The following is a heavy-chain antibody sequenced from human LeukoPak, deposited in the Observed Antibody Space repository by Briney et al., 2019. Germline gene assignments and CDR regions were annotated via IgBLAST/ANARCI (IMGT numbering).Heavy chain of an antibody. J-gene: IGHJ3*02. D-gene: IGHD3-9*01. CDR2: INSDGSST. CDR3: ARAKLRYFDWLTRDDAFDI. CDR1: GFTFSSYW. Sequence: GGSLRLSXAASGFTFSSYWMHWVRQAPGKGLVRVSRINSDGSSTSYADSVKGRFTISRDNAKNTLYLQMNSLRAEDTAVYYCARAKLRYFDWLTRDDAFDIWGQGTMVTVSS. V-gene: IGHV3-74*01.